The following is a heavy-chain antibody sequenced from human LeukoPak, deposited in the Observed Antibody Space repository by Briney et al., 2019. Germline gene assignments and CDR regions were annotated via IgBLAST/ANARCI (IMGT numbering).Heavy chain of an antibody. Sequence: SETLSLTCTVSGGSISSYYWSWIRQPPGKGLEWIGYIYYGGSTNYNPSLKSRVTISVDTSKNQFSLKLSSVTAADTAVYYCARGIAVAGTKGFDYWGQGTLVTVSS. D-gene: IGHD6-19*01. V-gene: IGHV4-59*01. CDR2: IYYGGST. J-gene: IGHJ4*02. CDR1: GGSISSYY. CDR3: ARGIAVAGTKGFDY.